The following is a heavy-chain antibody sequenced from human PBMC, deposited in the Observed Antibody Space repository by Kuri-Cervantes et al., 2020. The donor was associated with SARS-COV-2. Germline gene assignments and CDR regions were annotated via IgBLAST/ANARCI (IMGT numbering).Heavy chain of an antibody. J-gene: IGHJ4*02. Sequence: GESLKISCAASGFTFSSYAMHWVRQAPGKGLEWVAVISYDGSKKYYAESVKGRFTISRDNSKNTMYLQMNSLRAEDTAVYYCARDPYYYGDYPDYWDQGTLVTVSS. V-gene: IGHV3-30*04. CDR3: ARDPYYYGDYPDY. CDR2: ISYDGSKK. CDR1: GFTFSSYA. D-gene: IGHD3-16*01.